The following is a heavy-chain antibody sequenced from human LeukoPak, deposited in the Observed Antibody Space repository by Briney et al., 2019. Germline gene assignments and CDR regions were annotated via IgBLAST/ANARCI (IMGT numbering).Heavy chain of an antibody. J-gene: IGHJ4*02. CDR2: INPNSGGT. D-gene: IGHD3-10*01. Sequence: GASVKVSCKASGYTFTGYYMHWVRQAPGQGLEWMGWINPNSGGTNYAQKFQGRVTMTRDTSISTAYMELSRLRSDDTAVYYCARVVYYGSGGGVFDYWGQGTLVTVSS. V-gene: IGHV1-2*02. CDR1: GYTFTGYY. CDR3: ARVVYYGSGGGVFDY.